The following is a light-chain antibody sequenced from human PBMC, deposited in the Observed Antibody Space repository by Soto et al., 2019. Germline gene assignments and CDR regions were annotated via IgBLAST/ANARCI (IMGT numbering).Light chain of an antibody. CDR2: DAS. CDR3: QQYDSLPIT. V-gene: IGKV1-33*01. J-gene: IGKJ4*01. Sequence: DIQMTQSPSSLSASVGDRVTITCQASQDISNYLNWYQQKPGKAPKLLIYDASNLETGVPSRFSGSGARTDFPIAMSSLQPEDIATYYCQQYDSLPITFGGGTKVEIK. CDR1: QDISNY.